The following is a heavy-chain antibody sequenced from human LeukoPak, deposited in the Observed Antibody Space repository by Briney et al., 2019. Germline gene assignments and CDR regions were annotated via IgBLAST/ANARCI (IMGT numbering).Heavy chain of an antibody. V-gene: IGHV1-2*02. CDR3: ARYSGYDFGWYNWFDP. J-gene: IGHJ5*02. CDR1: GYTFTGYY. Sequence: GSVKVSCKASGYTFTGYYMHWVRQAPGQGLEWMGWINPNSGGTNYAQKFQGRVTMTRDTSISTAYMELSRLRSDDTAVYYCARYSGYDFGWYNWFDPWGQGTLVTVSS. CDR2: INPNSGGT. D-gene: IGHD5-12*01.